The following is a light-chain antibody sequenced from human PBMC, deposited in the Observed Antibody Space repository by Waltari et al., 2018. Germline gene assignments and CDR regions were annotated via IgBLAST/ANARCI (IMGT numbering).Light chain of an antibody. CDR2: HAS. CDR3: QKYNRLPAT. J-gene: IGKJ1*01. Sequence: EIVLPQSPGTLPLSPWERATLSCRASGSVGKYLAWYQQRPGQAPRLVMFHASNRATGIPDRFSGSGSGTDFSLTISRLEPEDFAVYYCQKYNRLPATFGQGTKVEIK. CDR1: GSVGKY. V-gene: IGKV3-20*01.